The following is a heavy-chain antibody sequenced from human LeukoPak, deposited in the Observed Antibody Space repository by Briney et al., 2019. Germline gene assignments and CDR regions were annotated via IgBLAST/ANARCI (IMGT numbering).Heavy chain of an antibody. Sequence: ASVKVSCKASGYTFTTYGISWVRQAPGQGLEWMGWISAYNGNTNYAQKLQGRVTMTTDTSTSTAYMELRSLRSDDTAVYYCARWDSSWTFHDYWGQGTLVTVSS. J-gene: IGHJ4*02. CDR1: GYTFTTYG. CDR3: ARWDSSWTFHDY. V-gene: IGHV1-18*01. D-gene: IGHD3-22*01. CDR2: ISAYNGNT.